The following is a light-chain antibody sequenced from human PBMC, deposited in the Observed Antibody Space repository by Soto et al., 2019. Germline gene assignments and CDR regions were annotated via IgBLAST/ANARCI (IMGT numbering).Light chain of an antibody. CDR3: QQYNNWPRT. CDR1: QSISSW. CDR2: GAS. J-gene: IGKJ1*01. V-gene: IGKV1-5*01. Sequence: DIQMTQSPSTPSASVGDRVTITCRASQSISSWLAWYQQKPGKAPKLLIYGASSSESGVPSRFSGSGSGTEFTLTINSLQSEDFAVYYCQQYNNWPRTFGQGTKVDIK.